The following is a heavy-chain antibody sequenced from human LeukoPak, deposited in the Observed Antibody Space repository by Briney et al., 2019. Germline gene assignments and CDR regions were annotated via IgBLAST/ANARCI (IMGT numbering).Heavy chain of an antibody. Sequence: PGGSLRLSCAASGFTFSSYAMHWVRQAPGKGLEWVAVISYDGSNKYYADSVKGRFTISRDNSKNTLYLQMNSLRAEDTAVYYCARGMIVVAEFDYWGQGTLVTVSS. CDR1: GFTFSSYA. CDR3: ARGMIVVAEFDY. V-gene: IGHV3-30-3*01. J-gene: IGHJ4*02. D-gene: IGHD3-22*01. CDR2: ISYDGSNK.